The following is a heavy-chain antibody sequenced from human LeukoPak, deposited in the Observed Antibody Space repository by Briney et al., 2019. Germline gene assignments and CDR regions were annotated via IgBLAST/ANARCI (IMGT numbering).Heavy chain of an antibody. CDR3: AKFGGSGWYRGDY. V-gene: IGHV3-23*01. CDR1: GFTFSSYA. Sequence: GGSLRLSCAASGFTFSSYALSWVRQAPGKGLEWVSALSGGGGSTFYADSVKGRFTISRDNSKNTLYLQMNSLRAEDTAVYYCAKFGGSGWYRGDYWGQGTLVTVSS. J-gene: IGHJ4*02. CDR2: LSGGGGST. D-gene: IGHD6-19*01.